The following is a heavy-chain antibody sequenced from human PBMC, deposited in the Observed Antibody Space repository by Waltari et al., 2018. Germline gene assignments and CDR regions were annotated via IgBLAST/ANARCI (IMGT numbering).Heavy chain of an antibody. CDR1: GYPISSGYY. D-gene: IGHD1-26*01. CDR2: IYHSEHT. Sequence: QVQLQESGPGLGKPSETLSLTCAVSGYPISSGYYWGCIRQPPGNGLGWSGSIYHSEHTYYSTSLKSRVTLSIDTSKNQFSRKVTSLTGADTAIYYCARGSVDSDSYFDVWGRGTLVTVSS. J-gene: IGHJ2*01. V-gene: IGHV4-38-2*01. CDR3: ARGSVDSDSYFDV.